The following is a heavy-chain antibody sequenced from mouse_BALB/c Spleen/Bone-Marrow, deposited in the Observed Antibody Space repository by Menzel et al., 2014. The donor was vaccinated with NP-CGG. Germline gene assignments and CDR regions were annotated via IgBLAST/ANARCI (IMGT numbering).Heavy chain of an antibody. CDR1: GFSLTSYG. D-gene: IGHD2-3*01. CDR2: IWSGGST. J-gene: IGHJ4*01. V-gene: IGHV2-2*02. Sequence: QVHVKQSGPGLVQPSQSLSITCTVSGFSLTSYGIHWVRQSPGKGLEWLGVIWSGGSTDYNAAFISRLSISKDNSKSQVFFKMNSLQANDTAIYYCARDGYYAMDYWGQGTSVTVSS. CDR3: ARDGYYAMDY.